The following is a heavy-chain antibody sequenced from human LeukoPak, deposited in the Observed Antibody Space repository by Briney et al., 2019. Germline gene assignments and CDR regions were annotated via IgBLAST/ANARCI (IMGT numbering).Heavy chain of an antibody. CDR2: ISAYNDNT. CDR3: AKDVGYSYGLVDY. D-gene: IGHD5-18*01. V-gene: IGHV1-18*01. J-gene: IGHJ4*02. CDR1: GYTFTSCG. Sequence: ASVKVSCKASGYTFTSCGISWVRQAPGQGLEWMGWISAYNDNTNYAQKLQGRVTMTTDTSTSTAYMELNSLRVEDTAVYYCAKDVGYSYGLVDYWGQGTLVTVSS.